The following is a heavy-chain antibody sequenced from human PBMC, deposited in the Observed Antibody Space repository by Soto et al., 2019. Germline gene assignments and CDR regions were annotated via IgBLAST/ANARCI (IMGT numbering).Heavy chain of an antibody. CDR2: ISYDGSNK. CDR1: GFTFSSYA. J-gene: IGHJ6*02. D-gene: IGHD2-2*01. V-gene: IGHV3-30-3*01. CDR3: ARGGPLGYCSSTSCPHYYYYYGMDA. Sequence: PGGSLRLSCAASGFTFSSYAMHWVRQAPGKGLEWVAVISYDGSNKYYADSVKGRFTTSRGNSKNTLYLQMNSLRAEDTAVYYCARGGPLGYCSSTSCPHYYYYYGMDAWGQGTTVTVSS.